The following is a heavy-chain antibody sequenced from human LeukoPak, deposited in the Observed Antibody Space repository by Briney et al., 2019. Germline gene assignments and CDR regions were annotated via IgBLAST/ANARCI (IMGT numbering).Heavy chain of an antibody. D-gene: IGHD6-19*01. CDR1: GYTFSSYG. V-gene: IGHV1-18*01. J-gene: IGHJ4*02. CDR3: ARPVVAGNFDY. Sequence: ASVTVSCKASGYTFSSYGISWVRQAPGQGLEWMGWISGYNGNTNYAQNLQGRVTMTTDTSTSTAYMELRSLRSDDTAVYYCARPVVAGNFDYWGQGTLVTVSS. CDR2: ISGYNGNT.